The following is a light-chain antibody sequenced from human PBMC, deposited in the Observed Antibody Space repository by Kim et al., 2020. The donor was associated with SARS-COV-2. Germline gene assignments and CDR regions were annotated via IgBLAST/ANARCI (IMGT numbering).Light chain of an antibody. Sequence: ASVGDRVTMTCLESQGISNYLAWYQQKPGKVPKLLIYAASTLQSGVPSRFSGSGSGTDFTLTISSLQPEDVATYYCQKYNSALGAFGPGTKVDIK. J-gene: IGKJ3*01. CDR2: AAS. CDR1: QGISNY. V-gene: IGKV1-27*01. CDR3: QKYNSALGA.